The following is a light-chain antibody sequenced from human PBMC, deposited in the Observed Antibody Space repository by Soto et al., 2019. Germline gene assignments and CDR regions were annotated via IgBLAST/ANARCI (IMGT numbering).Light chain of an antibody. CDR2: GAS. V-gene: IGKV3-20*01. Sequence: EIVLTQSPGTLSLSPGERATLSCRASQSVSSTYLAWYQQKPGQAPRLLIYGASSRATGIPDRFSGSGSGTDFTLTISRLEPEDFAVYYCQQYGGSAFAFGGGTKVDIK. CDR1: QSVSSTY. CDR3: QQYGGSAFA. J-gene: IGKJ4*01.